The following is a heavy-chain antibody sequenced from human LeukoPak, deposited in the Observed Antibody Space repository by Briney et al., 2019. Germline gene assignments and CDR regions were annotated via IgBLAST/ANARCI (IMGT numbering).Heavy chain of an antibody. V-gene: IGHV3-9*01. Sequence: GGSLRLSCAASGFTFDDYVMHWVRQAPGKGLEWVSGISWNSGNIGYADSVKGRFTIPRDNAKNSLYLQMNSLRAEDTALYYCTKDVGSGSYYWFDYWGQGTLVTVSS. J-gene: IGHJ4*02. CDR2: ISWNSGNI. D-gene: IGHD3-10*01. CDR3: TKDVGSGSYYWFDY. CDR1: GFTFDDYV.